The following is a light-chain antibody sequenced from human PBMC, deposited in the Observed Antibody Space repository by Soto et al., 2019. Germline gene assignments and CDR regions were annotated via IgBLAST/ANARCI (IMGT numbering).Light chain of an antibody. CDR1: QSLLHSSGRYY. CDR2: LGS. CDR3: IQALQTPFT. J-gene: IGKJ4*01. Sequence: DIVMTQSPLSLPVTPGEPASISCRSSQSLLHSSGRYYLDWYLQKPGQSQQLLIYLGSHRASGVPDRFSGSGSGTDFTLTISRVEDEDVGIYYCIQALQTPFTFGGGTRAEIK. V-gene: IGKV2-28*01.